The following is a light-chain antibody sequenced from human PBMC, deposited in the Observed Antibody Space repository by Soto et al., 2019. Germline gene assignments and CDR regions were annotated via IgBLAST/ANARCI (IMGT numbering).Light chain of an antibody. J-gene: IGLJ1*01. CDR3: CSYAGSSTPYV. V-gene: IGLV2-23*01. Sequence: QSVLTQPASVSGSPGQSITISCTATSSDVGSNNLVSWYQQHPGKAPKLMIYEGSKRPSGASNRFSGSKSGNTASLTISGLQAEDEADYYCCSYAGSSTPYVFGTGTKVTVL. CDR1: SSDVGSNNL. CDR2: EGS.